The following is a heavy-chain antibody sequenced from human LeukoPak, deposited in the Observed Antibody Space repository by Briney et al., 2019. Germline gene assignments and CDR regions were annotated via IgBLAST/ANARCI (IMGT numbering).Heavy chain of an antibody. D-gene: IGHD1-26*01. Sequence: WVRQPPGKGLEWIGSIYYSGSTYYNPSLKSRVTISVDTSKNQFSLKLSSVTAADTAVYYCARRGATSDYWGQGTLVTVSS. CDR2: IYYSGST. V-gene: IGHV4-39*01. J-gene: IGHJ4*02. CDR3: ARRGATSDY.